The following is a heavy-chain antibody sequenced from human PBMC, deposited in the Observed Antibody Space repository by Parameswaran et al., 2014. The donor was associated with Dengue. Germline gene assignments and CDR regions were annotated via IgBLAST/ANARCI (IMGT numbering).Heavy chain of an antibody. Sequence: WIRQPPGKGLEWVAAISYDGSHKHHADSVKGRFTISRDNSKNTLFLQMNSLRAEDTAVYYCQSGYSGSYYSPSYYYMDVWGTGTTVTVSS. J-gene: IGHJ6*03. D-gene: IGHD1-26*01. V-gene: IGHV3-30*03. CDR3: QSGYSGSYYSPSYYYMDV. CDR2: ISYDGSHK.